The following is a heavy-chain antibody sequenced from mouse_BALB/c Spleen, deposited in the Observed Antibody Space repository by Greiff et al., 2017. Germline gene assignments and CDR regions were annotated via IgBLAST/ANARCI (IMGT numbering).Heavy chain of an antibody. J-gene: IGHJ3*01. V-gene: IGHV1-9*01. Sequence: QVQLQQSGAELMKPGASVKISCKATGYTFSSYWIEWVKQRPGHGLEWIGEILPGSGSTNYNEKFKGKATFTAVTSSNTAYMQLSSLTSEDSAVYYCSRSGYGSSSWFAYWGQGTLVTVSA. CDR2: ILPGSGST. D-gene: IGHD1-1*01. CDR3: SRSGYGSSSWFAY. CDR1: GYTFSSYW.